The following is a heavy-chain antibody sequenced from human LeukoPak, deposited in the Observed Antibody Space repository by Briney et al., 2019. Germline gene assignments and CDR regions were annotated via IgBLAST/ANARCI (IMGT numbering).Heavy chain of an antibody. J-gene: IGHJ4*02. CDR1: GFTFSRYG. CDR3: AKDPRRYSRTGGYFDY. Sequence: GGSLRLSCAASGFTFSRYGMHWVRQTPGKGLEWVAVISYDASNKYYADSVKGRFTISRDNSKNTLYLQMISLRTEDTAVYYCAKDPRRYSRTGGYFDYWGQGTLVTVSS. CDR2: ISYDASNK. D-gene: IGHD6-13*01. V-gene: IGHV3-30*18.